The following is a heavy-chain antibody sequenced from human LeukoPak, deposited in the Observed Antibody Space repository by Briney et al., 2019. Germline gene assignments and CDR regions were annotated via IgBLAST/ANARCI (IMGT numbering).Heavy chain of an antibody. J-gene: IGHJ3*02. D-gene: IGHD3-22*01. CDR2: IYHSGST. CDR1: GGSISSSNW. CDR3: ARGTPGDSSADDAFDI. Sequence: QPSPTLSLTCAVSGGSISSSNWWSWVRQPPGQGLEWIGEIYHSGSTNYNPSLKSRVTISVDKSKNQFSLKLSSVTAADTAVYYCARGTPGDSSADDAFDIWGQGTMVTVSS. V-gene: IGHV4-4*02.